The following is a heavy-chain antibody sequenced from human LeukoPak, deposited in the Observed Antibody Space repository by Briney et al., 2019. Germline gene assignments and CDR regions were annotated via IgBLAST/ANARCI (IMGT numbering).Heavy chain of an antibody. CDR1: GGSISSGGYY. CDR2: IYYSGST. Sequence: PSETLSLTCTVSGGSISSGGYYWSWIRQHPGKGLEWIGYIYYSGSTYYNPSLKSRVTISVDTSKNQFSLKLSSVTAADTAVYYCARLWVWQLGYFDYWGQGTLVTVSS. D-gene: IGHD6-6*01. CDR3: ARLWVWQLGYFDY. J-gene: IGHJ4*02. V-gene: IGHV4-31*03.